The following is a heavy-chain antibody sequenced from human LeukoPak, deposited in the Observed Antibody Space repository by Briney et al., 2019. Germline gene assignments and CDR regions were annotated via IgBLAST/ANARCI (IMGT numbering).Heavy chain of an antibody. CDR2: VSGGGDT. CDR3: ARDSRDGYYYVGTDS. J-gene: IGHJ4*02. V-gene: IGHV3-53*04. Sequence: GGSMRLSWAASGFTVGSSYMNWIRQAPGKGLEWVSLVSGGGDTFYADSVKGRFTISRHSSKNTLYLEMDSLKPEDTAVYFCARDSRDGYYYVGTDSWGQGTLVTVSS. D-gene: IGHD5-24*01. CDR1: GFTVGSSY.